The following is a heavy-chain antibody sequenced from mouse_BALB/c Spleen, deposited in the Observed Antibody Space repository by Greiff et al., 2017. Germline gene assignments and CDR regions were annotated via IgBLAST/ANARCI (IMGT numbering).Heavy chain of an antibody. CDR3: ATDYDVWFAY. J-gene: IGHJ3*01. D-gene: IGHD2-4*01. Sequence: VQLVESGAELVRPGTSVKVSCKASGYAFTNYLIEWVKQRPGQGLEWIGVINPGSGGTNYNEKFKGKATLTADKSSSTAYMQLSSLTSDDSAVYFCATDYDVWFAYWGQGTLVTVSA. CDR1: GYAFTNYL. V-gene: IGHV1-54*01. CDR2: INPGSGGT.